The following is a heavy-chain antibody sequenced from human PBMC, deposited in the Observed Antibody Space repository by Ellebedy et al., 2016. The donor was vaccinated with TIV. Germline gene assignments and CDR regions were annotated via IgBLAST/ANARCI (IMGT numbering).Heavy chain of an antibody. CDR2: IYYSGST. CDR1: GGSISSYY. D-gene: IGHD4-17*01. J-gene: IGHJ3*02. V-gene: IGHV4-59*08. Sequence: MPSETLSLTCTVSGGSISSYYWSWIRQPPGKGLEWIGYIYYSGSTNYNPSLKSRVTISVDTSKNQFSLKLSSVTAADTAVYYCARHWSWDYGEDAFDIWGQGTMVTVSS. CDR3: ARHWSWDYGEDAFDI.